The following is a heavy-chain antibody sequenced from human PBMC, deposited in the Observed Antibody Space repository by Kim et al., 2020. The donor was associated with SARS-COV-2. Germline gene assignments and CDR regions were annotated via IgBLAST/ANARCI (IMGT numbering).Heavy chain of an antibody. CDR3: ARVWVDYGYSTGSGGGMDA. CDR1: GGTFSSYA. J-gene: IGHJ6*02. V-gene: IGHV1-69*13. CDR2: IIPIFGTA. D-gene: IGHD4-17*01. Sequence: SVKVSCKASGGTFSSYAISWVRQAPGQGLAWMGGIIPIFGTANYAQKFQGRVTITADESTSTAYMELSSLRSEDTAVYYCARVWVDYGYSTGSGGGMDAWGQGTTFTVSS.